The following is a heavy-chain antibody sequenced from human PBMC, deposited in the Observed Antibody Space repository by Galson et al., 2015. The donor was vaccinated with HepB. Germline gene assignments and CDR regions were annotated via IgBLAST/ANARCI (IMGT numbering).Heavy chain of an antibody. D-gene: IGHD2/OR15-2a*01. V-gene: IGHV3-66*01. J-gene: IGHJ4*02. CDR3: ARDSFSVY. CDR1: GFTFSSYA. CDR2: IHNDGTT. Sequence: SLRLSCAASGFTFSSYAMSWVRQAPGKGLEWVSIIHNDGTTYYADSVKGRFTISRDNSKNTLYLQLNSLRVEDTAVYYCARDSFSVYWGQGTLVTVSS.